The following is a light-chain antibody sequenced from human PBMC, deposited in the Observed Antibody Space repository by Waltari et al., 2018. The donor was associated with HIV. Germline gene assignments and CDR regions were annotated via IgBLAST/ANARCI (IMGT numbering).Light chain of an antibody. CDR3: GTWDSSLGGWV. CDR1: ASNIWRHY. Sequence: QSVLTQPPSVSAAPGQKVTISCSGRASNIWRHYVSWYQQLPGAAPKLLIYDNNKRPSGIPDRFAGSKSGTSATLGITGLQTGDEADYYCGTWDSSLGGWVFGGGTKLTVL. J-gene: IGLJ3*02. CDR2: DNN. V-gene: IGLV1-51*01.